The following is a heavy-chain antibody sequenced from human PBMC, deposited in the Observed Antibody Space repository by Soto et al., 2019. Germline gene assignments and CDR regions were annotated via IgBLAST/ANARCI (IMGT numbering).Heavy chain of an antibody. CDR2: ILDSGGI. CDR3: AGGGAPYNWYDP. V-gene: IGHV4-59*11. Sequence: PSETLSLTCTVSGGSISSHFWSWIRQPPGKGLEWVGYILDSGGIKYNPYLRSRITMSVETSENLFSLKLRSVTAADTAVYYCAGGGAPYNWYDPWGQGTLV. J-gene: IGHJ5*02. D-gene: IGHD3-16*01. CDR1: GGSISSHF.